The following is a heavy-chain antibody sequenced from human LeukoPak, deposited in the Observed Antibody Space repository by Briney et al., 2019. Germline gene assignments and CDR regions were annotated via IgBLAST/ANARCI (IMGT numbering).Heavy chain of an antibody. CDR1: GGSIRNYY. Sequence: SETLSLTCTVSGGSIRNYYWTWIRQPPGKGLEWIGCIYYSGSTNYNPSLKSRVTISVDTSKNQFSLKLSSVTAADTAVYYCARHFRGWHIPDYWDQGTPVTVSS. J-gene: IGHJ4*02. D-gene: IGHD6-19*01. V-gene: IGHV4-59*08. CDR3: ARHFRGWHIPDY. CDR2: IYYSGST.